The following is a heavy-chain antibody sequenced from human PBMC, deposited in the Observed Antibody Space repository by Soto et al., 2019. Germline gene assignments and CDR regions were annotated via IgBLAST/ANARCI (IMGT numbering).Heavy chain of an antibody. D-gene: IGHD3-22*01. CDR2: ISGSGGST. V-gene: IGHV3-23*01. J-gene: IGHJ4*02. Sequence: EVQLLESGGGLVQPGGSLRLSCAASGFTFSSYAMSWVRQAPGKGLEWVSAISGSGGSTYYADSVKGRFTISRDNSKNALYLQMNSLRGEYTAVYYCAKDPGYYDSSGYYQYYFDYWGQGTLVTVSS. CDR1: GFTFSSYA. CDR3: AKDPGYYDSSGYYQYYFDY.